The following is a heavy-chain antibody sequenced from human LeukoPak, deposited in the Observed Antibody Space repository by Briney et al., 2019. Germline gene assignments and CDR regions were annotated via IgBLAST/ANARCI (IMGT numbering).Heavy chain of an antibody. CDR1: GYSISSGYY. D-gene: IGHD2/OR15-2a*01. CDR2: IYHSGNT. CDR3: AREGVLGAFDI. J-gene: IGHJ3*02. Sequence: SETLSLTCTVSGYSISSGYYWDWIRQPLGKGLEWIGSIYHSGNTYYNPSLKSRVTMSVDTSKNQFSLKLSSVTAADTAVYYCAREGVLGAFDIWGQGKMVTVSS. V-gene: IGHV4-38-2*02.